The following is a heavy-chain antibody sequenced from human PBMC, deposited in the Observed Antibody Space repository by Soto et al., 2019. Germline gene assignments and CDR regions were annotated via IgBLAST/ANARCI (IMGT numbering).Heavy chain of an antibody. CDR1: GGTFSSYA. J-gene: IGHJ6*02. Sequence: QVPLVQSGAEVKKPGSSVKVSCKASGGTFSSYAISWVRQAPGQGLEWMGGIIPIFGTANYAQKFQGRVTITADESTSTAYMELSSLRSEDTAVYYCARPHGSGRDYYYYGMDVWGQGTTVTVSS. V-gene: IGHV1-69*01. D-gene: IGHD3-10*01. CDR2: IIPIFGTA. CDR3: ARPHGSGRDYYYYGMDV.